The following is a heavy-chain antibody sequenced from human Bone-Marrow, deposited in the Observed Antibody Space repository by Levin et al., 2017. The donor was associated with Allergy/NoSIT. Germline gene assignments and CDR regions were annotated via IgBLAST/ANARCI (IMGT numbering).Heavy chain of an antibody. D-gene: IGHD3-3*01. CDR3: ARIRDNTISLLFDY. CDR2: INAGDANT. Sequence: PLASVKVSCKASGYTFISHAIHWVRQAPGQSLEWMGWINAGDANTKYSQKFQGRVTITRDTSATTAYMELSGLRSEDTAVYYCARIRDNTISLLFDYWGQGTLVTVSS. CDR1: GYTFISHA. V-gene: IGHV1-3*01. J-gene: IGHJ4*02.